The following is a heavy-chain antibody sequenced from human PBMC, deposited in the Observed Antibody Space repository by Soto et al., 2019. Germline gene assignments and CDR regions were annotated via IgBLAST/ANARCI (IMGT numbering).Heavy chain of an antibody. V-gene: IGHV4-31*03. CDR3: ARTTTVVTQACDY. D-gene: IGHD4-17*01. Sequence: PSETLSLTCTVSGDSISSGGYYWSWIRQHPGKGLEWVGYIYYSGSTYYNPSLKSRVTISVDTSKNQFSLKLSSVTAADTAVYYCARTTTVVTQACDYWGQGTLVTVSS. CDR2: IYYSGST. CDR1: GDSISSGGYY. J-gene: IGHJ4*02.